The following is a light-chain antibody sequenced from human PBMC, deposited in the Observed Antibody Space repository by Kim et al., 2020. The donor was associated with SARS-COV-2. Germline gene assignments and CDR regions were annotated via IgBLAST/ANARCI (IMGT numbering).Light chain of an antibody. CDR2: DAS. J-gene: IGKJ4*01. CDR1: QSVDIY. V-gene: IGKV3-11*01. Sequence: EIVLTQSPATLSLSPGERATLSCRASQSVDIYLAWYQQKPGQAPRLLIYDASNRATGIPARFTGSGSGTDFSLTISSPEPEDFAVYFCQQRNTWPLTFGGGTKVDIK. CDR3: QQRNTWPLT.